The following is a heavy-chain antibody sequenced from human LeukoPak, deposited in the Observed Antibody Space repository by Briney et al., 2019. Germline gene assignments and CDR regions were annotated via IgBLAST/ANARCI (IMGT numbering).Heavy chain of an antibody. CDR2: ISDSGST. D-gene: IGHD3-9*01. CDR3: ARGGSDYDLLTGSYYFDF. Sequence: SETLSPTCAVSGGSTRSYYWSWIRQPPGKGLEWIGYISDSGSTKYNPSLESRVTISVDTSKNQFSLKLTSVTAADTAVYYCARGGSDYDLLTGSYYFDFWGQGTLVTVSS. J-gene: IGHJ4*02. CDR1: GGSTRSYY. V-gene: IGHV4-59*01.